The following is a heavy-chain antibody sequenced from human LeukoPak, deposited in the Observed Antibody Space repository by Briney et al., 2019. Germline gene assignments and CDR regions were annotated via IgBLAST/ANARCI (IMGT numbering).Heavy chain of an antibody. Sequence: GGSLRLSCAASGFTFSSYGMHWVRQAPGKGLEWVAFIRYDGSNKYYADSVKGRFTISRDNSKNTLYLQMNSLRAEDTAVYYCARGDPGITIFGVVIIWRWYRFDPWGQGTLVTVSS. CDR1: GFTFSSYG. J-gene: IGHJ5*02. CDR2: IRYDGSNK. CDR3: ARGDPGITIFGVVIIWRWYRFDP. V-gene: IGHV3-30*02. D-gene: IGHD3-3*01.